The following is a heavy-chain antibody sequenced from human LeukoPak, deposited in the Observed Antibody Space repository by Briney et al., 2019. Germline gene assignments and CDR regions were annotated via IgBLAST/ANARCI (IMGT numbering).Heavy chain of an antibody. CDR2: IKQDGSEK. Sequence: GGSLRLSCAASGFTFSSYWMSWVRQAPGKGLEWVANIKQDGSEKYYVDSVKGRFTISRDNAKNSLYLQMNSLRAEDTAVYYCARGQLPPRPTYYYDSSGYYSYYHYGMDVWGQGTTVTVSS. CDR3: ARGQLPPRPTYYYDSSGYYSYYHYGMDV. D-gene: IGHD3-22*01. V-gene: IGHV3-7*01. J-gene: IGHJ6*02. CDR1: GFTFSSYW.